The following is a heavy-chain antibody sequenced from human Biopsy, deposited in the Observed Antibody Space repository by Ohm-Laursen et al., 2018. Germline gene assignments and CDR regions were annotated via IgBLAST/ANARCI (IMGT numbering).Heavy chain of an antibody. J-gene: IGHJ6*02. Sequence: SLRLSCAASGFTFSPYSMNWVRQAPGQGLEWVSSIRRSGSFIYFADSVKGRFTISRDNARNSLYLQMNSLRAEDTAVYYCGRGQTVAPGYYGMDVWGQGTTVTVSS. CDR2: IRRSGSFI. D-gene: IGHD4-17*01. V-gene: IGHV3-21*01. CDR3: GRGQTVAPGYYGMDV. CDR1: GFTFSPYS.